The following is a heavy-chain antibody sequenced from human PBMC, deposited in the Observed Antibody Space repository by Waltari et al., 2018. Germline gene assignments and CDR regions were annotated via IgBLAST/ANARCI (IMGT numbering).Heavy chain of an antibody. V-gene: IGHV4-34*01. J-gene: IGHJ4*02. CDR2: INHSGST. Sequence: QVQLQQWGAGLLKPSETLSLTCAVYGGSFSGYYWSWIRQPPGKGLEWIGEINHSGSTNYHPSLKSRVTISVDTSKNQFSLKLSSVTAADTAVYYCARGRTMVRGVLFDYWGQGTLVTVSS. CDR3: ARGRTMVRGVLFDY. CDR1: GGSFSGYY. D-gene: IGHD3-10*01.